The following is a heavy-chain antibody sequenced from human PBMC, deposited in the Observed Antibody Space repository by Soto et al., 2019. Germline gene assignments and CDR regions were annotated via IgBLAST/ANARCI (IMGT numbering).Heavy chain of an antibody. D-gene: IGHD5-18*01. CDR2: INAGNGNT. CDR3: ARGYSYGSRADDY. V-gene: IGHV1-3*01. J-gene: IGHJ4*02. Sequence: ASVKVSCKASGYTFTSYAMHWVRQAPGQRLERMGWINAGNGNTKYSQKFQGRVTITRDTSASTAYMELSSLRSEDTAVYYCARGYSYGSRADDYWGQGTLVTVSS. CDR1: GYTFTSYA.